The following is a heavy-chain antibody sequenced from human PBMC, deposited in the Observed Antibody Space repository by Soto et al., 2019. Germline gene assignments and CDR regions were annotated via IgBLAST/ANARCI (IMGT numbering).Heavy chain of an antibody. CDR3: ARELYPYSSGYPPET. Sequence: EVQLVESGGGLVQPGGSLRLSCGASGFTFSSYSMNWVRQAPGKGLEWVSYISGSSTTTYYADSVNGRFTISRDNAKNSLSLQINSLRDEDTAVYYCARELYPYSSGYPPETWGQGTLVTVSS. D-gene: IGHD6-19*01. CDR1: GFTFSSYS. J-gene: IGHJ5*02. CDR2: ISGSSTTT. V-gene: IGHV3-48*02.